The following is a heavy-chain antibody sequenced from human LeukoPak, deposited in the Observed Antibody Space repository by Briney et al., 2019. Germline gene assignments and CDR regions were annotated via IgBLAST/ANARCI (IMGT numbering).Heavy chain of an antibody. V-gene: IGHV4-39*07. CDR1: GGSISSSSYY. J-gene: IGHJ6*02. Sequence: SETLSLTCTVSGGSISSSSYYWGWIRQPPGKGLEWVGSIYYSGGTYYNPSLKSRVTISVDTSKNQFSLKLSSVTAADTAVYYCARDSVTRHYGMDVWGQGTTVTVSS. D-gene: IGHD4-17*01. CDR2: IYYSGGT. CDR3: ARDSVTRHYGMDV.